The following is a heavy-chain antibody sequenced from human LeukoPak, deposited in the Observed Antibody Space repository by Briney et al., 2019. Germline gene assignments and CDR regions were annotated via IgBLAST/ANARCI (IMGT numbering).Heavy chain of an antibody. CDR2: ISYDGSNK. D-gene: IGHD5-18*01. CDR1: GFTFSSYA. CDR3: ARVDTAWSVDY. Sequence: GRSLRLSCAASGFTFSSYAMHWVRQAPGKGLEWVAVISYDGSNKYYADSVKGRFTISRDNSKNTLYLQMNSLRAEDTAVYYCARVDTAWSVDYWGQGTLVTVSS. J-gene: IGHJ4*02. V-gene: IGHV3-30-3*01.